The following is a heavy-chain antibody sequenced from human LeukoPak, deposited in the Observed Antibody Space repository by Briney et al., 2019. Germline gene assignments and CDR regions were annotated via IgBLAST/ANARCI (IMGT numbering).Heavy chain of an antibody. V-gene: IGHV1-2*04. CDR1: GSTFTGYY. Sequence: ASVKLCCKASGSTFTGYYMHWVRQAPGPGLELMGWTNPNSSGTNYAQEFPGWVRMTSATSISTAYMELSRLRSDDTAVYYCARGSSGRGDWFDPWGQGTMVTVSS. CDR3: ARGSSGRGDWFDP. CDR2: TNPNSSGT. J-gene: IGHJ5*02.